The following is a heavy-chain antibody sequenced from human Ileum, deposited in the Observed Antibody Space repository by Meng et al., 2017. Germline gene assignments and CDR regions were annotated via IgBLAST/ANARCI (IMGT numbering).Heavy chain of an antibody. J-gene: IGHJ4*02. Sequence: QGRLQGSGPGLGRPSETLSLICTVSGASVTTSHYQWGWIRQPPGKGLEWIGYASTNYNPSLKSRLTISLDTSKNQVSLKLTSVTAADTAVYYCARDHWGSLDYWGQGILVTVSS. CDR3: ARDHWGSLDY. V-gene: IGHV4-61*01. CDR1: GASVTTSHYQ. D-gene: IGHD7-27*01. CDR2: AST.